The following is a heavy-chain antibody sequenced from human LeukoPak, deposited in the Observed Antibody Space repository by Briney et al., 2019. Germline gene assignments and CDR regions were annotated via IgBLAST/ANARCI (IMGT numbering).Heavy chain of an antibody. CDR3: AKDNYYGSSGYYSFDY. Sequence: PGGSPRLSCAASGFTFDDYAMHWVRQAPGKGLEWVSLISGDGAGTYYADSVKGRFTISRDNSKNSLYLQMNSLRTEDTALYYCAKDNYYGSSGYYSFDYWGQGTLVTVSS. CDR1: GFTFDDYA. CDR2: ISGDGAGT. J-gene: IGHJ4*02. D-gene: IGHD3-22*01. V-gene: IGHV3-43*02.